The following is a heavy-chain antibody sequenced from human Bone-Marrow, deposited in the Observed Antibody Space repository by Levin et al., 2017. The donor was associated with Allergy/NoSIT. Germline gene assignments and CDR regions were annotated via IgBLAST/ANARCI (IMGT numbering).Heavy chain of an antibody. J-gene: IGHJ5*02. D-gene: IGHD4-17*01. CDR2: VSNNAGRT. V-gene: IGHV3-64D*06. CDR1: GFTFNKNT. CDR3: VKNGDYGELGS. Sequence: GESLKISCSAAGFTFNKNTMQWVRQAPGKGLEHVSAVSNNAGRTYYTDSVKGRFTISRDNSKNTLYLQMTSLRPEDTAMYYCVKNGDYGELGSWGQGTLVTVSS.